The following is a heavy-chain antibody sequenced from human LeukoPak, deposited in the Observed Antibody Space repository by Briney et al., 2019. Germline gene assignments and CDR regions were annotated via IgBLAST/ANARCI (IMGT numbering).Heavy chain of an antibody. CDR2: INHSGST. Sequence: SETLSLTCAVYGGSFSGYYWSWIRQPPGKGLEWIGEINHSGSTNYNPSLKSRVTISVDTSKNQFSLKLSSVTAADTAVYYCARHPLGVPVVVTANFDYWGQGTLVTVSS. D-gene: IGHD2-21*02. V-gene: IGHV4-34*01. J-gene: IGHJ4*02. CDR1: GGSFSGYY. CDR3: ARHPLGVPVVVTANFDY.